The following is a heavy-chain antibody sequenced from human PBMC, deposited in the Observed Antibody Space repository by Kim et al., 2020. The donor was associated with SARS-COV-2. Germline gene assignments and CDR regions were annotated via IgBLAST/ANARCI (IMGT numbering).Heavy chain of an antibody. CDR3: ARDPRYTAWAYSSSYY. Sequence: GGSLRLCCTASVFTLSSYTMNCVRQAPGKGLAWVSSMSSIGTYIYYADSAWGRFTISRDNARNSLYLQMDSLIAEDTATYYCARDPRYTAWAYSSSYY. CDR2: MSSIGTYI. D-gene: IGHD3-16*02. J-gene: IGHJ6*01. CDR1: VFTLSSYT. V-gene: IGHV3-21*01.